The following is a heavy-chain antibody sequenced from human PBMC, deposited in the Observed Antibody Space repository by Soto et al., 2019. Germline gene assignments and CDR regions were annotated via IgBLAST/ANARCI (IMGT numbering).Heavy chain of an antibody. D-gene: IGHD3-3*01. V-gene: IGHV3-30*18. CDR3: AKDGRHYYDFWSGYYPFDY. Sequence: QVQLVESGGGVVQPGRSLRLSCAASGFTFSSYGMHWVRQAPGKGLEWVAVISYDGSNKYYADSVKGRFTISRDNSKNTLYLQMNSLRAEDTAVYYCAKDGRHYYDFWSGYYPFDYWGQGTLVTVSS. CDR1: GFTFSSYG. CDR2: ISYDGSNK. J-gene: IGHJ4*02.